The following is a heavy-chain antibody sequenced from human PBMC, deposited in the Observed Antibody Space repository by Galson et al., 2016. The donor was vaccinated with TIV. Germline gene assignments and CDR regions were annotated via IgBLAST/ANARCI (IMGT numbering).Heavy chain of an antibody. Sequence: IRSYDGSNEYYADSVKGRFTISRDNSKNTLYLQMDGLRIEDTAVYYCARDGHDFWSGGANTLDFWGQGTLVTVSS. CDR2: RSYDGSNE. D-gene: IGHD3-3*01. V-gene: IGHV3-30*01. J-gene: IGHJ4*02. CDR3: ARDGHDFWSGGANTLDF.